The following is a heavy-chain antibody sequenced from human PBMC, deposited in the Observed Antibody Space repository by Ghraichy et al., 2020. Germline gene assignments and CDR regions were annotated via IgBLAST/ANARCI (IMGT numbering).Heavy chain of an antibody. D-gene: IGHD6-19*01. CDR2: IYYSGST. V-gene: IGHV4-59*01. Sequence: SETLSLTCTVSGGSISSYYWSWIRQPPGKGLEWIGYIYYSGSTNYNPTLKSRVTISVDTSKNQFSLKLSSVTAADTAVYYRARQRKQWLVFDYWGPGTLVTVSS. CDR3: ARQRKQWLVFDY. CDR1: GGSISSYY. J-gene: IGHJ4*02.